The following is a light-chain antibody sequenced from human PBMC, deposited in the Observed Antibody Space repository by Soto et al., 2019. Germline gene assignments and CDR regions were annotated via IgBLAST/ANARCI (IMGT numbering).Light chain of an antibody. Sequence: DIQMTQSPSTLSASVRGRVTITCRASQSISGWLARYQQKPGKAPKLLIHKASSLERGVPSRFSGSGSGTEFTLTISSLQPDDFATYYCQQYDSYPWTFGQGTKVEIK. V-gene: IGKV1-5*03. J-gene: IGKJ1*01. CDR1: QSISGW. CDR2: KAS. CDR3: QQYDSYPWT.